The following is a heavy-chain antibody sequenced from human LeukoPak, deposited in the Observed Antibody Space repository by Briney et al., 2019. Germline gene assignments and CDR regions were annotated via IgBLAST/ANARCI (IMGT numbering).Heavy chain of an antibody. D-gene: IGHD6-19*01. V-gene: IGHV4-39*07. CDR1: GGSISISSYY. Sequence: SETLSLTCTVSGGSISISSYYWGWIRQPPGKGLEWIGSIYYSGSTYYNPSLKSRVTIPVDTSKNQFSLKLSSVTAADTAVYYCARESLIVEAGTNAFDIWGQGTMVIVSS. J-gene: IGHJ3*02. CDR3: ARESLIVEAGTNAFDI. CDR2: IYYSGST.